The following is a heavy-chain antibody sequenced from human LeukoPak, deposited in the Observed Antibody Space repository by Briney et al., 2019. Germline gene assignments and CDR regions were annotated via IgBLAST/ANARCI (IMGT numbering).Heavy chain of an antibody. Sequence: PGGSLRLSCAASGFTFSNAWMSWVRQAPGKGLEWVGRIKSKSDGGTTDYAAPVRGRFTISRDDSKNTLYLQLINLKTEDTAVYYCSTRITLEWGVYWGQGTLVTVSS. CDR2: IKSKSDGGTT. J-gene: IGHJ4*02. V-gene: IGHV3-15*01. CDR3: STRITLEWGVY. CDR1: GFTFSNAW. D-gene: IGHD3-10*01.